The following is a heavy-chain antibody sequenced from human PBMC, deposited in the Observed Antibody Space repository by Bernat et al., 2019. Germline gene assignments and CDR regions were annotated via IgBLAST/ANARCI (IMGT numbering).Heavy chain of an antibody. CDR1: GFSLTTSGVG. Sequence: QITLKESGPTLVKPTQTLTLTCTFSGFSLTTSGVGVGWIRQPPGEALDWPAVIYWDVDKRYSPSLRSRLTITKDISRNQVVLTMTNMDPLDTATYFCAHIEITFGGVQRVDAFGFWGQGTMVTVSS. CDR3: AHIEITFGGVQRVDAFGF. J-gene: IGHJ3*01. D-gene: IGHD3-16*01. CDR2: IYWDVDK. V-gene: IGHV2-5*02.